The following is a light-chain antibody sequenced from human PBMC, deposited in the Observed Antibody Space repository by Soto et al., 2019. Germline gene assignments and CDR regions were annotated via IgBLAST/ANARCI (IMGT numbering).Light chain of an antibody. CDR2: GAS. V-gene: IGKV3-15*01. CDR3: QQYNNWPPT. J-gene: IGKJ1*01. Sequence: EIVMTQSPATLSVSPGERASLSCRASQSVSGNLAWYQQKPGQAPRLLIYGASTGATGIPARFSGSGSGTEFTLTISSLQSEDFAVYYCQQYNNWPPTFGQGTKVEIK. CDR1: QSVSGN.